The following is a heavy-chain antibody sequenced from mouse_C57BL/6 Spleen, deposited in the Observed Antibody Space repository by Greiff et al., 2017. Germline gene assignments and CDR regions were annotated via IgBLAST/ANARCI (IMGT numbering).Heavy chain of an antibody. Sequence: VQLKQSGAELVRPGASVKLSCTASGFNIKDDYMHWVKQRPEQGLEWIGWIDPENGDTEYASKFQGKATITADTSSNTAYLQLSSLTSEDTAVYYCTTKSDAMDYWGQGTSVTVSS. V-gene: IGHV14-4*01. CDR2: IDPENGDT. CDR3: TTKSDAMDY. J-gene: IGHJ4*01. CDR1: GFNIKDDY.